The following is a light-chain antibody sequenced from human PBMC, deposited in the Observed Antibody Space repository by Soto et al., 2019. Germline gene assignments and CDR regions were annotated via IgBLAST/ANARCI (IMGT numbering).Light chain of an antibody. V-gene: IGLV1-44*01. CDR1: RSNIGNNA. CDR3: ATWDDSLNARGV. CDR2: NNN. J-gene: IGLJ3*02. Sequence: QSVVTQTPSASGTPGQTVTISCSGSRSNIGNNAVSWYQQFPGTAPKLLIYNNNQRPSGVPDRFSGSKSGTSASLAISGLKSEDEDDYYCATWDDSLNARGVFGGGTKVTVL.